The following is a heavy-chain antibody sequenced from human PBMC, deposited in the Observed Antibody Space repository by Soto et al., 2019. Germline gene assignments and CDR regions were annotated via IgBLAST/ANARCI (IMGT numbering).Heavy chain of an antibody. D-gene: IGHD3-10*01. Sequence: EVQLVEPGGGLIQPGGSLRLSCVASGLTVSSHYMNWVRQAPGKGLEWVSVLYSGGSTHYAGSVKGRFIISRDNSKNTLYLQMNSLRAEDTAVYYCARDRPGDEGDAFDIWGHGTMVTVSS. CDR2: LYSGGST. CDR1: GLTVSSHY. CDR3: ARDRPGDEGDAFDI. V-gene: IGHV3-53*01. J-gene: IGHJ3*02.